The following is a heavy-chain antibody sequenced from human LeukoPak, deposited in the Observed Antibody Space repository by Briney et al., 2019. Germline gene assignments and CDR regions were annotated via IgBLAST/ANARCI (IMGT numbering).Heavy chain of an antibody. CDR2: INPNSGGT. V-gene: IGHV1-2*02. J-gene: IGHJ4*02. CDR1: GYTFTGYY. Sequence: ASVTVSCKASGYTFTGYYMHWVRQAPGQGLEWMGWINPNSGGTNYAQKFQGRATMTRDTSISTAYMELSRLRSDDTAVYYCARGYCSGGSCYYYFDYWGQGTLVTVSS. CDR3: ARGYCSGGSCYYYFDY. D-gene: IGHD2-15*01.